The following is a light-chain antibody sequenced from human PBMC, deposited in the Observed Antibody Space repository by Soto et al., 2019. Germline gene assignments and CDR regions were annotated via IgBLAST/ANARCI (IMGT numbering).Light chain of an antibody. J-gene: IGKJ1*01. Sequence: PGERATLSCRASQSLRSGDLACYQQIPGQAPGLLIYGASSRATGIPDGFSGSGSGTDFNLTVSRLAPEDFAVYYCHQYGTSPRTFXQGTKVDIK. CDR1: QSLRSGD. CDR2: GAS. V-gene: IGKV3-20*01. CDR3: HQYGTSPRT.